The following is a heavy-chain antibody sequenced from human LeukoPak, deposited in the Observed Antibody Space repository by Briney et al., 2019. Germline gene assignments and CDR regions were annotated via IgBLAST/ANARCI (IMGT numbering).Heavy chain of an antibody. CDR2: INHSGST. CDR3: ARLGDNYDFWSGYYTSDY. J-gene: IGHJ4*02. Sequence: PSETLSLTCTLSGGSISSYYWSWIRQPPGKGLEWIGEINHSGSTNYNPSLKSRVTISVDTSKNQFSLKLSSVTAADTAVYYCARLGDNYDFWSGYYTSDYWGQGTLVTVSS. V-gene: IGHV4-34*01. D-gene: IGHD3-3*01. CDR1: GGSISSYY.